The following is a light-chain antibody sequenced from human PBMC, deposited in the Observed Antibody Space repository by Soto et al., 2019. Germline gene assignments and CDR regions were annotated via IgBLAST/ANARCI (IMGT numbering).Light chain of an antibody. CDR1: NSNVGNNY. Sequence: QSVLTQPPSVSAAPGQKVTISCSGSNSNVGNNYVSWYQQLPRTAPKLLIYDNNKRPSGIPVRFSGSKSGTSATLGITGLQTGDEADYYCETWDSSLSAVVFGGGTKLTVL. CDR2: DNN. V-gene: IGLV1-51*01. J-gene: IGLJ2*01. CDR3: ETWDSSLSAVV.